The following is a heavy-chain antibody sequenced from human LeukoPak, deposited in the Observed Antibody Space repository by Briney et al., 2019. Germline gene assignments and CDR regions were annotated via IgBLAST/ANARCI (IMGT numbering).Heavy chain of an antibody. CDR2: ISGSGSST. V-gene: IGHV3-23*01. J-gene: IGHJ4*02. D-gene: IGHD2-2*01. CDR3: AKDPANYCSSTSCYGDPDY. Sequence: PGGSLRLSCTASQFTFSIYAMSWVRRAPGKGLEWVSDISGSGSSTYYADSVKGRFTISRDNSNNTVYLQMKSLRAEDTAVYYCAKDPANYCSSTSCYGDPDYWGQGTLVTVSS. CDR1: QFTFSIYA.